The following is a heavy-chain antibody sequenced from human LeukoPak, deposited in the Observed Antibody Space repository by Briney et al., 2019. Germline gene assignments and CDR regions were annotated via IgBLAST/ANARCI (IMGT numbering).Heavy chain of an antibody. J-gene: IGHJ6*03. V-gene: IGHV3-15*01. Sequence: PGGSLRLSCAASGFTFSNAWMSWVRQAPGKGLEWVGRIKSKTDGWTTDYAAPVKGRFTISRDDSKNTLYLQMNSLKTEDTAVYYCTTDPYSSSWSPDYYYYYYYMDVWGKGTTVTVSS. D-gene: IGHD6-13*01. CDR3: TTDPYSSSWSPDYYYYYYYMDV. CDR1: GFTFSNAW. CDR2: IKSKTDGWTT.